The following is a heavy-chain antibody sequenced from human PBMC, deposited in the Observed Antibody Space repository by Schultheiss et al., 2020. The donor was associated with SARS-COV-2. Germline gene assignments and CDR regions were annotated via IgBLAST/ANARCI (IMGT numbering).Heavy chain of an antibody. CDR3: ARGGVAAADPIDY. CDR1: GGSISSYY. Sequence: SETLSLTCTVSGGSISSYYWSWIRQPAGKGLEWIGEINHSGSTNYNPSLKSRVTISVDTSKNQFSLKLSSVTAADTAVYYCARGGVAAADPIDYWGQGTLVTVSS. J-gene: IGHJ4*02. D-gene: IGHD6-13*01. V-gene: IGHV4-34*01. CDR2: INHSGST.